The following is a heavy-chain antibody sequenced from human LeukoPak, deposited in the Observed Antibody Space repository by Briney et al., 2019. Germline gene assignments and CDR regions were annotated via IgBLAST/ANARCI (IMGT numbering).Heavy chain of an antibody. CDR1: GFTFSNYA. CDR2: IKKDGSEK. Sequence: PGGSLRLSCAASGFTFSNYAMSWVRQAPGKGLEWVANIKKDGSEKYYVDSVKGRFTISRDNAKTSLYLQMNSLRAEDTAVYYCARDRYYYYDSSGSHAFDIWGQGTMVTVSS. CDR3: ARDRYYYYDSSGSHAFDI. V-gene: IGHV3-7*01. J-gene: IGHJ3*02. D-gene: IGHD3-22*01.